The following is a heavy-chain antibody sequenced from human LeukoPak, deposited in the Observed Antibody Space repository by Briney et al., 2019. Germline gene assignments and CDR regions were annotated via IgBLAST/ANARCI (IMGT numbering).Heavy chain of an antibody. J-gene: IGHJ3*02. CDR3: ARDTRIVVVKGAFDI. V-gene: IGHV1-69*13. D-gene: IGHD3-22*01. CDR2: IIPIFGTA. CDR1: GGTFSSYA. Sequence: SVKVSCKASGGTFSSYAISWVRQAPGQGLEWMGGIIPIFGTANYAQKFQGRVTITADESTSTAYMELSSLRSEDTAVYYCARDTRIVVVKGAFDIWGQGTMVTVSS.